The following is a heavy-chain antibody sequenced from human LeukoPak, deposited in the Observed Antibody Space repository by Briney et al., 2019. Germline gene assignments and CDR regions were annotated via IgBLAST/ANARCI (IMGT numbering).Heavy chain of an antibody. CDR2: IAYTGST. CDR1: GVSINSTSNY. J-gene: IGHJ4*02. D-gene: IGHD5-18*01. CDR3: ATSKYSYAAIFDY. V-gene: IGHV4-61*05. Sequence: PSETLSLTCTVSGVSINSTSNYWSWIRQPPGKGLGWIGFIAYTGSTNYNPSLKSRVTISVDTSKNQFSLKLSSVTAADTAVYYCATSKYSYAAIFDYWGQGTLVTVSS.